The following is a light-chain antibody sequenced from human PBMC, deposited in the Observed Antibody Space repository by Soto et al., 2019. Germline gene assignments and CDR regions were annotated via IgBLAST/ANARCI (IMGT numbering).Light chain of an antibody. CDR3: PQLNSYPIT. V-gene: IGKV1-9*01. CDR2: AGS. Sequence: DIQLTQSPSFLSASVGDRVTITCRASQGIRSYLAWYQQKSGKAPKLLIYAGSTLQSGVPSRFSGSGSGTEFTLTISSLQPEDFATYYCPQLNSYPITFGLGTRLEIK. CDR1: QGIRSY. J-gene: IGKJ5*01.